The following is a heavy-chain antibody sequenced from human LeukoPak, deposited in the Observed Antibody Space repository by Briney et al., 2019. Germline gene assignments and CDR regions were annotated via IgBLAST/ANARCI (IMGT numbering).Heavy chain of an antibody. Sequence: GGSLRLSCAASGFTFSSYAMSWVRQAPGKGLEWVSAISGSGGSTYYADSVKGRFTISRDNSKNTLYLQMNSLRAEDTAVYYCARSYYYDSSHTVDYWGQGTLVTVSS. V-gene: IGHV3-23*01. CDR3: ARSYYYDSSHTVDY. CDR2: ISGSGGST. CDR1: GFTFSSYA. D-gene: IGHD3-22*01. J-gene: IGHJ4*02.